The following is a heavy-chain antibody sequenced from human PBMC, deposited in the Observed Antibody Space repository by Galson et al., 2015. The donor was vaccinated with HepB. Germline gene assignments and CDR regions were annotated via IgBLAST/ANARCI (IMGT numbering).Heavy chain of an antibody. Sequence: SLRLSCAASGFTFSSYAMHWVRQAPGKGLEWVAVISYDGSNKYYADSVKGRFTISRDNSKNTLYLQMNSLRAEDTAVYYCARDLMVGATTDYYYGMDVWGQGTTVTVSS. V-gene: IGHV3-30*04. J-gene: IGHJ6*02. D-gene: IGHD1-26*01. CDR3: ARDLMVGATTDYYYGMDV. CDR1: GFTFSSYA. CDR2: ISYDGSNK.